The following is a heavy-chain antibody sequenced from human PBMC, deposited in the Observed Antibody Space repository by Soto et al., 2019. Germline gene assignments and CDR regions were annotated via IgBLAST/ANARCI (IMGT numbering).Heavy chain of an antibody. J-gene: IGHJ6*02. Sequence: GGSLRLSCAASGFTFSDYYMSWIRQAPGKGLEWVSYISSSGSTIYYADSVKGRFTISRDNAKNSLYLQMSSLRSEDTAVYYCARPNYGSGTPYYYYGMDVWGQGTTVTVSS. D-gene: IGHD3-10*01. CDR3: ARPNYGSGTPYYYYGMDV. CDR2: ISSSGSTI. V-gene: IGHV3-11*01. CDR1: GFTFSDYY.